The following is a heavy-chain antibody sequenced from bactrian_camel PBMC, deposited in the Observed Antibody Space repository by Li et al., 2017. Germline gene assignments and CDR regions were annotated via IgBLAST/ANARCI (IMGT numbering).Heavy chain of an antibody. D-gene: IGHD5*01. CDR2: INSAGSNT. J-gene: IGHJ6*01. V-gene: IGHV3S40*01. CDR1: GFTFSSYA. CDR3: VAEGSSIFGY. Sequence: VQLVESGGGLVQPGGSLSLSCVASGFTFSSYAMGWVRQAPGKGLEWVSTINSAGSNTYYAASVQGRFTISKDNAKNKVYLQMNSLKSEDTALYYCVAEGSSIFGYWGQGTQVTVS.